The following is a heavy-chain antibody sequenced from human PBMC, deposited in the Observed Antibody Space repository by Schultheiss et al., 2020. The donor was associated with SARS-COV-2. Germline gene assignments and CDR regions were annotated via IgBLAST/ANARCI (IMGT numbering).Heavy chain of an antibody. CDR3: AREVGVGDYDS. D-gene: IGHD4-17*01. CDR1: GFTVSSNS. V-gene: IGHV3-66*02. Sequence: GGSLRLSCAASGFTVSSNSMSWVRQAPGKGLEWVSVIYSGGSTYYADSVKGRFTISRDNSKNTLYLQMNSLRAEDTAVYYCAREVGVGDYDSWGQGTTVTVSS. CDR2: IYSGGST. J-gene: IGHJ6*02.